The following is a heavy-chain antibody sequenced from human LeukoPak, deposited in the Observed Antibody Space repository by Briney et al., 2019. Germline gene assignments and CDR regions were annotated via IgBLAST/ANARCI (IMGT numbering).Heavy chain of an antibody. CDR2: IKQDGSEK. CDR1: GFTFSSYW. D-gene: IGHD2-2*03. J-gene: IGHJ6*03. Sequence: GGSLRLSCAASGFTFSSYWMSWVRQAPGKGLEWVANIKQDGSEKYYVDSVKGRFTISRDNAKNSMYLQMNSLRAENTAVYYCARDARLDIVVVPAAPGRDYYYYMDVWGKGTTVTVSS. CDR3: ARDARLDIVVVPAAPGRDYYYYMDV. V-gene: IGHV3-7*01.